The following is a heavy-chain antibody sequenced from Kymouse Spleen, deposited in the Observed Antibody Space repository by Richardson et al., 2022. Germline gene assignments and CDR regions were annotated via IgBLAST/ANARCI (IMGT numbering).Heavy chain of an antibody. Sequence: QVQLVESGGGVVQPGRSLRLSCAASGFTFSSYGMHWVRQAPGKGLEWVAVIWYDGSNKYYADSVKGRFTISRDNSKNTLYLQMNSLRAEDTAVYYCARGEAHGVVVPAAMQGFYYYYYGMDVWGQGTTVTVSS. CDR2: IWYDGSNK. CDR1: GFTFSSYG. CDR3: ARGEAHGVVVPAAMQGFYYYYYGMDV. D-gene: IGHD2-2*02. V-gene: IGHV3-33*01. J-gene: IGHJ6*02.